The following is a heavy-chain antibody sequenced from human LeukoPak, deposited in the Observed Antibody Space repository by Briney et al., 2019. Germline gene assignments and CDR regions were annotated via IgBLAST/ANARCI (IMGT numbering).Heavy chain of an antibody. D-gene: IGHD5-24*01. CDR2: INQAGTEK. J-gene: IGHJ4*02. CDR3: ARVRGGYYFDF. Sequence: PGGSLRLSCAASGFTFGSYWMNWVRQAPGKGLEWVANINQAGTEKYYVDSVKGRFTISRDNAKYSLFLQMNSLRAEDTAVYFCARVRGGYYFDFWGQGTLVTVSS. CDR1: GFTFGSYW. V-gene: IGHV3-7*04.